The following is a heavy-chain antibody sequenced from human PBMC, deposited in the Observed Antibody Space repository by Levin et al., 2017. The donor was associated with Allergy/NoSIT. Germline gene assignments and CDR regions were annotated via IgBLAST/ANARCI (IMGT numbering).Heavy chain of an antibody. CDR3: ARGSLGGSDWFDP. D-gene: IGHD2-15*01. CDR2: ISNSGSNT. V-gene: IGHV3-21*06. Sequence: GESLKISCAGSGFSFSDYYMNWVRQAPGKGLEWVSTISNSGSNTYYADSVKGRFTVSRDNAKNSLYLQMASLRAEDAAVYFCARGSLGGSDWFDPWGQETLVTVSS. CDR1: GFSFSDYY. J-gene: IGHJ5*02.